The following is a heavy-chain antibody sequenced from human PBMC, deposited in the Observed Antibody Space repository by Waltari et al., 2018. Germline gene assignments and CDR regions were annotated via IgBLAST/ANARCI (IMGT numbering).Heavy chain of an antibody. D-gene: IGHD6-19*01. CDR2: IIPIFGTA. CDR3: LTLSSGWSLEDFDY. V-gene: IGHV1-69*01. CDR1: GGTFSSYA. Sequence: QVQLVQSGAEVKKPGSSVKVSCKASGGTFSSYAISWVRRAPGQGLEWMGGIIPIFGTANYAQKFQGRVTITADESTSTAYMELSSLRSEDTAVYYCLTLSSGWSLEDFDYWGQGTLVTVSS. J-gene: IGHJ4*02.